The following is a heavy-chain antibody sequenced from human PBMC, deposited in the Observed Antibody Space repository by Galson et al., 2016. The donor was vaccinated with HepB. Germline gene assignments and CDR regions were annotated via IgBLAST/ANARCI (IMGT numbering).Heavy chain of an antibody. V-gene: IGHV1-18*01. CDR1: GYTFTSYG. CDR2: ISAYNGNT. Sequence: SVKVSCKASGYTFTSYGISWVRQAPGQGLEWMGWISAYNGNTNYAQKLQGRVTMTTDTSTSPPYMELRSLRSDDTAVYYCAAGNYDFWSGYYPVDYWGQGTLVTVSS. D-gene: IGHD3-3*01. J-gene: IGHJ4*02. CDR3: AAGNYDFWSGYYPVDY.